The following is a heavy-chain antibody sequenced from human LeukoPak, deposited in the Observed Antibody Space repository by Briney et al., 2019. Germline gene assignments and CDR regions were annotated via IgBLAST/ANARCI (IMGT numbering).Heavy chain of an antibody. CDR1: GFIVSTNY. CDR3: ARVAAGYSVNYFDY. D-gene: IGHD4-23*01. V-gene: IGHV3-48*02. J-gene: IGHJ4*02. CDR2: ISTGSSTT. Sequence: PGGSLRLSCAVSGFIVSTNYMSWVRRAPGKGLEWVSYISTGSSTTYYADSVKGRFTISRDNVENSLYLQMNSLRDEDTAVYYCARVAAGYSVNYFDYWGQGTLVTVSS.